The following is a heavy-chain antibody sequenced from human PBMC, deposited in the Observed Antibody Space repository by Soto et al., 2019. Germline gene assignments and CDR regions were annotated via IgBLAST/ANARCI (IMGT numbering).Heavy chain of an antibody. D-gene: IGHD6-19*01. CDR1: GFTFSKYD. Sequence: QVQLVQSGPEVRKPGASVKVSCKASGFTFSKYDIHWVRQAPGQSLKWLGWISSDTGNTKYSQRIQGRVTFTRDTSASTAYMELRGLTFEDTAIYYCARDQPAVEAVALESGFDSWGQGTLVTVSS. V-gene: IGHV1-3*04. J-gene: IGHJ4*02. CDR2: ISSDTGNT. CDR3: ARDQPAVEAVALESGFDS.